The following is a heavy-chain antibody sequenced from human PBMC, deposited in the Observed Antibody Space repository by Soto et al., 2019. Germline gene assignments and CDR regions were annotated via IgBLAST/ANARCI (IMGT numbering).Heavy chain of an antibody. CDR2: ITSSSSTI. D-gene: IGHD2-15*01. Sequence: EVQLVESGGGLVQPGGSLRLSCAASGVTFSGFSMNWVRQAPGKGLEWVSYITSSSSTIYYADSVKGPFTISRDNGENSRHLQTTSLRDEDTAVYYCARGRMVAASKLYGMDVWGPGTTVTVSS. CDR1: GVTFSGFS. CDR3: ARGRMVAASKLYGMDV. J-gene: IGHJ6*02. V-gene: IGHV3-48*02.